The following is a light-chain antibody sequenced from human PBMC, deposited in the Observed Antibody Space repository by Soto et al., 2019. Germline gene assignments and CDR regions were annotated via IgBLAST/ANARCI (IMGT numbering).Light chain of an antibody. CDR2: LERSGSY. CDR1: SGHSGYI. V-gene: IGLV4-60*03. CDR3: ETWDSSTRV. J-gene: IGLJ3*02. Sequence: QAVVTQSSSASASLGSSVKLTCTLNSGHSGYIIAWHQQQPGKAPRYLMKLERSGSYNKGSGIPDRFSGSSSGADRYLTISNLQSEDEADYYCETWDSSTRVFGGGTKLTVL.